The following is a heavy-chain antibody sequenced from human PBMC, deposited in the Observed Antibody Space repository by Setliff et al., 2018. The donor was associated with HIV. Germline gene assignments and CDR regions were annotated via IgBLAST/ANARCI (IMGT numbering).Heavy chain of an antibody. CDR3: ARVSRGGSSPGWFDP. J-gene: IGHJ5*02. CDR2: IFSAGAT. Sequence: TSETLSLTCTVARGSISSGTYYWTWIRQPPGRGLEWIGSIFSAGATYSNPSLSSRVTISWDTSRNQFYLELRSVAAADTAVYYCARVSRGGSSPGWFDPWGQGTQVTVSS. D-gene: IGHD6-6*01. V-gene: IGHV4-39*01. CDR1: RGSISSGTYY.